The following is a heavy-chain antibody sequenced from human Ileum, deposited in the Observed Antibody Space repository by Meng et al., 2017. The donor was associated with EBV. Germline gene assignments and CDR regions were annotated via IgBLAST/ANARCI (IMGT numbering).Heavy chain of an antibody. Sequence: VQREVSGAGLGNPSGTRSLFCSLSGASGGRNDYHWSWIRQSPGKGLEWIGCMHDSGSAKYNPALNSSVTISKDTAQNPFVPKAIPVTPAETGVYFCADYFVGRGSIDYWGQGTLVTVSS. CDR3: ADYFVGRGSIDY. CDR2: MHDSGSA. V-gene: IGHV4-61*03. D-gene: IGHD2/OR15-2a*01. CDR1: GASGGRNDYH. J-gene: IGHJ4*02.